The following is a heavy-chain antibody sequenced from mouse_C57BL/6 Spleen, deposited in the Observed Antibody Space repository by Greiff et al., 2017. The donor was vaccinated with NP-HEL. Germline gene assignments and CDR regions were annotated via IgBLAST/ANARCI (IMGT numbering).Heavy chain of an antibody. CDR1: GFTFSSYA. V-gene: IGHV5-4*03. D-gene: IGHD4-1*01. CDR2: ISDGGSYT. Sequence: EVKLQESGGGLVKPGGSLKLSCAASGFTFSSYAMSWVRQTPEKRLEWVATISDGGSYTYYPDNVKGRFNISRDNAKKNLYRQMSHLTSEDTAMYYCSRAWDFYFDYWGQGTTLTVSS. J-gene: IGHJ2*01. CDR3: SRAWDFYFDY.